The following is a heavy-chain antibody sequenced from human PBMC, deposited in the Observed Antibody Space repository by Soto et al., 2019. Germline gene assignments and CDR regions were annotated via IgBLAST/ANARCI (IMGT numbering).Heavy chain of an antibody. J-gene: IGHJ5*02. V-gene: IGHV3-30*18. Sequence: GGSLRLSCAASEFNFRRYGMHWVRQAPGKGLEWVAVISYDGSNKYYADSVKGRFTISRDDSKNTLNLQMNSLRSEDTAMYYCAKDSVEGGDIVVMVYASNWFDPWGQGTLVTVSS. CDR2: ISYDGSNK. D-gene: IGHD2-8*01. CDR1: EFNFRRYG. CDR3: AKDSVEGGDIVVMVYASNWFDP.